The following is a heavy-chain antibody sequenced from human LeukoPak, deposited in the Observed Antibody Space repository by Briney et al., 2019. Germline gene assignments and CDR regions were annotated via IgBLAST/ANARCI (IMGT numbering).Heavy chain of an antibody. Sequence: SETLSLTCAVSGGSISSYYWSWIRRPAGKGLEWIGRIYTSGSTNYNPSLKSRVTMSVDTSKNQFSLKLSSVTAADTAVYYCARDPYYGSGSPYYYYYGMDVWGQGTTVTVSS. CDR1: GGSISSYY. V-gene: IGHV4-4*07. CDR2: IYTSGST. CDR3: ARDPYYGSGSPYYYYYGMDV. D-gene: IGHD3-10*01. J-gene: IGHJ6*02.